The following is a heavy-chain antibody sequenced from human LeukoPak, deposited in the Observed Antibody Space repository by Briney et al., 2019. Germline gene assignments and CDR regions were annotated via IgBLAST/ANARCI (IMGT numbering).Heavy chain of an antibody. CDR2: IRYDGSNK. J-gene: IGHJ3*02. V-gene: IGHV3-30*02. CDR3: AKAPERYCSGGSRDGAFDI. D-gene: IGHD2-15*01. CDR1: GFTFSSYG. Sequence: GGSLRLSCAASGFTFSSYGMHWVRQAPGKGLEWVAFIRYDGSNKYYADSVKGRFTISRDNSKNTLYLQMNSLRAEDTAVYYCAKAPERYCSGGSRDGAFDIWGQGTMVTVSS.